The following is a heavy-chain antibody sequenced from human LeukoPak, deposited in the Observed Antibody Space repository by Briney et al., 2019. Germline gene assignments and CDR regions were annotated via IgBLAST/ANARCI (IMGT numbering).Heavy chain of an antibody. V-gene: IGHV1-69*13. CDR1: GGTFSSYA. CDR3: ARSPVVVVDQELRLFDY. D-gene: IGHD2-15*01. J-gene: IGHJ4*02. CDR2: TIPIFGTA. Sequence: SVKVSCKASGGTFSSYAISWVRQAPGQGLEWMGGTIPIFGTANYAQKFQGRVTITADESTSTAYMELSSLRSEDTAVYYCARSPVVVVDQELRLFDYWGQGTLVTVSS.